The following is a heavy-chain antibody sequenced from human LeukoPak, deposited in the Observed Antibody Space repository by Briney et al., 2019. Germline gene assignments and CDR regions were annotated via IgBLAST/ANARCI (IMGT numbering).Heavy chain of an antibody. V-gene: IGHV4-39*01. CDR3: ARRSRMLGAWGIYY. J-gene: IGHJ4*02. D-gene: IGHD2-2*01. Sequence: SETLSLTCTVSGGSISSSSYYWGWLRQPPGKGREWIGSIYYSGSTYYNPSLKSRVTISVDSSKNQFSLKLSSVTAADTAVYYCARRSRMLGAWGIYYWGPGTLVTVSS. CDR1: GGSISSSSYY. CDR2: IYYSGST.